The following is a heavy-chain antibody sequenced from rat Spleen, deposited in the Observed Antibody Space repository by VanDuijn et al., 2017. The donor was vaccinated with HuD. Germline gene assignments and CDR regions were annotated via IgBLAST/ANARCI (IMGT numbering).Heavy chain of an antibody. Sequence: EVQLVESGGGLVQPGRSLTLSCVASGLTFNNYWMTWIRQAPGKGLEWVATITSAGVTTYYPDSVKGRFTISRDNARSTLYLQMDSLRSEDAATYYCARLRWDVMDAWGQGASVTVSS. CDR3: ARLRWDVMDA. V-gene: IGHV5-31*01. D-gene: IGHD1-5*01. CDR2: ITSAGVTT. J-gene: IGHJ4*01. CDR1: GLTFNNYW.